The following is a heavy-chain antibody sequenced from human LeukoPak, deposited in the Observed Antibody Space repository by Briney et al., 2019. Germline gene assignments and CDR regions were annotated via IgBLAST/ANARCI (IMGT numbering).Heavy chain of an antibody. CDR2: ISVYNGNT. V-gene: IGHV1-18*01. CDR3: ARDPYSGSPYYFDY. CDR1: GYTFTSYG. D-gene: IGHD1-26*01. Sequence: ASVKVSCKASGYTFTSYGISWARQAPGQGLEWMGWISVYNGNTNYAQKLQGRVTMTTDTSTSTAYMELRSLRSDGTAVYYCARDPYSGSPYYFDYWGQGTLVTVSS. J-gene: IGHJ4*02.